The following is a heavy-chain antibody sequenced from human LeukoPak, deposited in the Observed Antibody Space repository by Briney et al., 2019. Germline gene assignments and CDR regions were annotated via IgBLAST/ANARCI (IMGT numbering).Heavy chain of an antibody. CDR3: AAIAPTGLY. D-gene: IGHD3-9*01. Sequence: GGSLRLSCAASGFTFSNFGMHWVRQAPGKGLEWTSFIRYDGSFKYYVDSVKGRFTISRDNSKNTLYLQMSSLRPEDTAVYYCAAIAPTGLYWGQGTLVTVSS. J-gene: IGHJ4*02. CDR1: GFTFSNFG. V-gene: IGHV3-30*02. CDR2: IRYDGSFK.